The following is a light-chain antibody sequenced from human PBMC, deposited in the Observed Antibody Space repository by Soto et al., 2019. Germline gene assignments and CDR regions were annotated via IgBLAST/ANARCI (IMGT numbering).Light chain of an antibody. CDR1: QSVSSNY. J-gene: IGKJ2*01. CDR2: AAS. Sequence: EIVLTQSPGTLYLSPGERATLSCRASQSVSSNYLAWYQQKRGQAPRLLIYAASARATGIPDRFSGSGSGTDFTLTISRLEPEDFAVYFCQXXXSSPPRYTFAQGTKVDIK. V-gene: IGKV3-20*01. CDR3: QXXXSSPPRYT.